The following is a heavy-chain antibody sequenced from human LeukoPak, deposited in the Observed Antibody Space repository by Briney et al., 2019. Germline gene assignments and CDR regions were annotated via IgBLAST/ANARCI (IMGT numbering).Heavy chain of an antibody. CDR3: AREETVYGGAIVY. Sequence: ASVKVSCKASGYTFSSYGITWVRQAPGQGLEWMGWISGYNGNTKYAQKLQGRVTMTTDTSPNTAYMELSRLRSDDTAVYYCAREETVYGGAIVYWGQGTLVTVSS. CDR2: ISGYNGNT. J-gene: IGHJ4*02. V-gene: IGHV1-18*01. D-gene: IGHD3-16*02. CDR1: GYTFSSYG.